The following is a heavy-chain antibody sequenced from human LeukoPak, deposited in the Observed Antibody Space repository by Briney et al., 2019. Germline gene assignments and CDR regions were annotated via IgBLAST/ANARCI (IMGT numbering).Heavy chain of an antibody. D-gene: IGHD4-17*01. CDR1: GGSISSGGYY. CDR2: IYYSGST. Sequence: SETLSLTRTVSGGSISSGGYYWSWIRQHPGKGLEWIGYIYYSGSTYYNPSLKSRVTISVDTSKNQFSLKLSSVTAADTAVYYCARGRENDYGDYEGLLDYWGQGTLVTVSS. CDR3: ARGRENDYGDYEGLLDY. J-gene: IGHJ4*02. V-gene: IGHV4-31*03.